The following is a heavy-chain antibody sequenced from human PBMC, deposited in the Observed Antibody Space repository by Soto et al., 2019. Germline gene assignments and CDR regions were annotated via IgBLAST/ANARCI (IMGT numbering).Heavy chain of an antibody. CDR3: AREAAAGSLGVSTSVSLVTSKVYYFDY. CDR1: GDSVSSNSAA. CDR2: TYYRSKWYN. J-gene: IGHJ4*02. V-gene: IGHV6-1*01. Sequence: PSQTLSLTCAISGDSVSSNSAAWNWIRQSPSRGLEWLGRTYYRSKWYNDYAISVKSRITINPDTSKNQFSLQLNSVTPEDTAVYYCAREAAAGSLGVSTSVSLVTSKVYYFDYWGQGTLVTVSS. D-gene: IGHD6-13*01.